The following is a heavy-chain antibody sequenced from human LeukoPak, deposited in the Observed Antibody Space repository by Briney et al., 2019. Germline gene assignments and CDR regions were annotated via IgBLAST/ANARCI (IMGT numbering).Heavy chain of an antibody. J-gene: IGHJ5*02. CDR3: ARVHPGCSGGSCYYRFDP. CDR2: INPSSGGT. CDR1: GYTFTGYY. Sequence: ASVKVSCKASGYTFTGYYMHWVRQAPGQGLEWMGWINPSSGGTNYAQKFQGRVTMTRDTSISTAYMELSRLRSDDTAVYYCARVHPGCSGGSCYYRFDPWGQGTLVTVSS. V-gene: IGHV1-2*02. D-gene: IGHD2-15*01.